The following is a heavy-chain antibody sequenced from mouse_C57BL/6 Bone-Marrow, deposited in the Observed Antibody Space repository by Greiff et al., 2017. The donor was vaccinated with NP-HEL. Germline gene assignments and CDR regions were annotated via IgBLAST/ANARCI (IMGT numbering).Heavy chain of an antibody. CDR2: ISSGGSYT. Sequence: EVQRVESGGDLVKPGGSLKLSCAASGFTFSSYGMSWVRQTPDKRLEWVATISSGGSYTYYPDSVKGRFTLSRDNAKNTLYLQMSSLKSEDTAMYYGARPPRVTGGFAYWGQGTLVTVSA. J-gene: IGHJ3*01. CDR1: GFTFSSYG. D-gene: IGHD2-2*01. V-gene: IGHV5-6*01. CDR3: ARPPRVTGGFAY.